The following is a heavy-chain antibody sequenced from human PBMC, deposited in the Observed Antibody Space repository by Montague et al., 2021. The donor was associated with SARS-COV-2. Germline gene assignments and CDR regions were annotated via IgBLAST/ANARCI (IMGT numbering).Heavy chain of an antibody. D-gene: IGHD6-13*01. V-gene: IGHV4-39*01. Sequence: SETLSLTCTVSGGSISSSSYYWGWIRQPPGKGLEWIGSIYYSGSTYYNPSLKGRVTISVDTSKNQFSLKLSSVTAADTAVYYCASEGVEYSSSWYARYYYYGMDVWGQGTTVTVSS. J-gene: IGHJ6*02. CDR3: ASEGVEYSSSWYARYYYYGMDV. CDR2: IYYSGST. CDR1: GGSISSSSYY.